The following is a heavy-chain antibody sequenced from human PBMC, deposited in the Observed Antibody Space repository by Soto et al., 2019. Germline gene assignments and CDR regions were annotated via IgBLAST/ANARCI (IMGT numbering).Heavy chain of an antibody. D-gene: IGHD6-13*01. CDR1: GGSISSYY. J-gene: IGHJ4*02. Sequence: QVQLQESGPGLVKPSETLSLTCTVSGGSISSYYWSWIRQPPGKGLEWIGYIYYSGSTNYNPSLKSRVTISVDTSKNQFSLKLSSVTAADTAVYYCARGIPYSSSWYYFVYWGQGTLVTVSS. V-gene: IGHV4-59*01. CDR2: IYYSGST. CDR3: ARGIPYSSSWYYFVY.